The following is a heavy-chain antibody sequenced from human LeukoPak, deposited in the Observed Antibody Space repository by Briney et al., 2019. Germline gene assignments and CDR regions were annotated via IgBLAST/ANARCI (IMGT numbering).Heavy chain of an antibody. CDR3: ARGGPRGRGYSGYARGNWFDP. Sequence: SETLSLTCAVYGGSFSGYYWSWIRQPPGKGLEWIGEINHSGSTNYNPSLKSRVTISVDTSKNQFSLKLSSVTAADTAVYYCARGGPRGRGYSGYARGNWFDPWGQGTLVTVSS. D-gene: IGHD5-12*01. J-gene: IGHJ5*02. CDR2: INHSGST. CDR1: GGSFSGYY. V-gene: IGHV4-34*01.